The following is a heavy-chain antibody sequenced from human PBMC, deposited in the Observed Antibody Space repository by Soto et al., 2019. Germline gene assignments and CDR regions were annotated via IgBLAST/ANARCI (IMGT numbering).Heavy chain of an antibody. CDR3: ARPPRGGNRHDASDI. CDR1: GESISVDA. J-gene: IGHJ3*02. V-gene: IGHV1-69*01. CDR2: IIPIFGTA. D-gene: IGHD2-15*01. Sequence: SCKTAGESISVDAGSWVRKTPGQGLEWMGGIIPIFGTANYAQKFQGRVKITADESTSKAYMELSSLRSEATAVYYCARPPRGGNRHDASDIWGQGSIVT.